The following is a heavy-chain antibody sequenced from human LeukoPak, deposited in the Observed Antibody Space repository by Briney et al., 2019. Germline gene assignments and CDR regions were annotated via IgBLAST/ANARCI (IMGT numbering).Heavy chain of an antibody. Sequence: NPSETLSLTCTVSGGSISSGGYYWSWIRQHPGKGLEWIGYIYYSGSTYYNPSLKSRVTISVDTSKNQFSLKLSSVTAADTAVYYCARGKLNVLLSYWGQGTLVTVSS. CDR3: ARGKLNVLLSY. J-gene: IGHJ4*02. CDR1: GGSISSGGYY. D-gene: IGHD3-10*01. CDR2: IYYSGST. V-gene: IGHV4-31*03.